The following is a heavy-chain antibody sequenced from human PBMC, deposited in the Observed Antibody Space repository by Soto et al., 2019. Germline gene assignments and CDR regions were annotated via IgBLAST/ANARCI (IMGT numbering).Heavy chain of an antibody. CDR1: GFTFNDHA. Sequence: QVQLVESGGGVVQPGRSLRLSCTASGFTFNDHAMHWVRQAPGKGLEWVAYIWYDGSNKYYADSVKGRFTVSRDNSKKTVLLQMSSVRAEDTAVYFCAREGGRAYDLDYWGQGTLVTVSS. D-gene: IGHD3-3*01. CDR3: AREGGRAYDLDY. V-gene: IGHV3-33*01. CDR2: IWYDGSNK. J-gene: IGHJ4*02.